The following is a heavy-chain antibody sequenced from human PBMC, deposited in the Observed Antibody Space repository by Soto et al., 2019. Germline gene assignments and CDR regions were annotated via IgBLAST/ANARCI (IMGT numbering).Heavy chain of an antibody. D-gene: IGHD6-13*01. CDR3: AKDSSSSGYMDV. V-gene: IGHV3-30*18. CDR1: GFTFSSYG. CDR2: ISYDGSNK. Sequence: GGSLRLSCAAPGFTFSSYGMHWVRQAPGKGLEWVAVISYDGSNKYYADSVKGRFTISRDNSKNTLYLQMNSLRAEDTAVYYCAKDSSSSGYMDVWGKGTTVTVSS. J-gene: IGHJ6*03.